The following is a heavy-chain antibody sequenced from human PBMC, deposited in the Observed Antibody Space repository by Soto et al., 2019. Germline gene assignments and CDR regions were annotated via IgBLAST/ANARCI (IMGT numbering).Heavy chain of an antibody. CDR1: GGSISSSSYY. D-gene: IGHD3-9*01. V-gene: IGHV4-39*01. J-gene: IGHJ5*02. CDR3: AMPYYDILTGYYKNWFDP. Sequence: SETLSLTCTVSGGSISSSSYYWGWIRQPPGKGLEWIGSIYYSGSTYYNPSLKSRVTISVDTSKNQFSLKLSSVTAADTAVYYCAMPYYDILTGYYKNWFDPWGQGTLVTVSS. CDR2: IYYSGST.